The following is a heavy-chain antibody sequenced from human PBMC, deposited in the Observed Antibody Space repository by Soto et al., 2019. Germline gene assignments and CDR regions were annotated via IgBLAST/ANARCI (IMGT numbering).Heavy chain of an antibody. CDR1: GFTFSNAW. J-gene: IGHJ6*02. CDR3: TTDRQLPPNYYCYYGMDV. V-gene: IGHV3-15*01. CDR2: IKSKTDGGTT. D-gene: IGHD6-6*01. Sequence: GGSLRLSCAASGFTFSNAWMSWVRQAPGRGLEWVGRIKSKTDGGTTDYAAPVKGRFTISRDDSKNTLYLQMNSLKTEDTAVYYCTTDRQLPPNYYCYYGMDVWGQGTTVTVSS.